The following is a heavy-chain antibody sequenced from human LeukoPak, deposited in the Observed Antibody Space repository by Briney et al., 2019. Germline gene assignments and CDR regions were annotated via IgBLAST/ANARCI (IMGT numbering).Heavy chain of an antibody. CDR1: GYTFTGYY. CDR2: INPNSGGT. J-gene: IGHJ6*02. CDR3: ASCVVPAACSEDYYYYYGMDV. V-gene: IGHV1-2*02. D-gene: IGHD2-2*01. Sequence: ASVKLSCKASGYTFTGYYMHWVRQAPGQGLEWMGWINPNSGGTNYAQKFQGRVTMTRDTSISTAYMELSRLRSDDTAVYYCASCVVPAACSEDYYYYYGMDVWGQGTTVTVSS.